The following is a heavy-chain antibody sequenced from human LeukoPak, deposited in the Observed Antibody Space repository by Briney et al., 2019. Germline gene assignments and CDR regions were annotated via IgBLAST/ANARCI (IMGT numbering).Heavy chain of an antibody. CDR1: GFTFSSYA. J-gene: IGHJ5*02. CDR2: ISYDGSNK. Sequence: PGRSLRLSCAASGFTFSSYAMHWVRQAPGKGLEWVAVISYDGSNKYYADSVKGRFTISRDNSKNTLYLQMNSLRAEDTAVYCCARHSFPIVVVTAELDPWGQGTLVTVSS. D-gene: IGHD2-21*02. V-gene: IGHV3-30-3*01. CDR3: ARHSFPIVVVTAELDP.